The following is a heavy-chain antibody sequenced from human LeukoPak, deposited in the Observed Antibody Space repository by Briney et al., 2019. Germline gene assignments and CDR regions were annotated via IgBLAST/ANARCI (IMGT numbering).Heavy chain of an antibody. J-gene: IGHJ6*02. CDR3: ARQPGDGYNPLYGMDV. Sequence: GESLKISCKGSGYSFTNYWIGWVRQMPGKGLEWMGIIYPGDSESRYSPSFQGQVTISADKSISTAYLQWSSLKASDTAMYYCARQPGDGYNPLYGMDVWGQGTTVTVSS. D-gene: IGHD5-24*01. CDR2: IYPGDSES. V-gene: IGHV5-51*01. CDR1: GYSFTNYW.